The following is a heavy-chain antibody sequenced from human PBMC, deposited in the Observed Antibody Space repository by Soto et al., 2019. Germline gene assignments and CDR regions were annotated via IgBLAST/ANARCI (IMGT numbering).Heavy chain of an antibody. CDR1: GYTFTSYD. D-gene: IGHD3-3*01. CDR2: MNPNSGNT. Sequence: ASVKVSCKASGYTFTSYDINWVRQATGQGLEWMGWMNPNSGNTGYAQKFQGRVTMTRNTSISTAYMELSSLRSEDTAVYYCARAHESYDFLSGYYTAPRPPSYCGQGTLVTVSS. CDR3: ARAHESYDFLSGYYTAPRPPSY. J-gene: IGHJ4*02. V-gene: IGHV1-8*01.